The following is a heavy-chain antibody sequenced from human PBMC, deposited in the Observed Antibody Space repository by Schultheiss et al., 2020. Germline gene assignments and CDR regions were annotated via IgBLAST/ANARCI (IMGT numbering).Heavy chain of an antibody. CDR2: IYYSGST. D-gene: IGHD1-26*01. V-gene: IGHV4-59*01. J-gene: IGHJ4*02. CDR3: AMGSGSYYFGG. Sequence: GSLRLSCTVSGGSISSYYWSWIRQPPGKGLEWIGYIYYSGSTNYNPSLKSRVTISVDTSKNQFSLKLSSVTAADTAVYYCAMGSGSYYFGGWGQGTLVTVSS. CDR1: GGSISSYY.